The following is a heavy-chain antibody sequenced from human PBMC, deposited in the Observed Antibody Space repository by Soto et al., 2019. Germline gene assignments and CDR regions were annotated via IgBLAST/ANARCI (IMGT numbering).Heavy chain of an antibody. CDR1: GGTFSSYA. CDR2: IMPIFGRA. D-gene: IGHD2-2*01. J-gene: IGHJ5*02. Sequence: QVQLVQSGAEVKKPGSSVKVSCKASGGTFSSYAISWVRQAPGQGLEWMGGIMPIFGRANYAQKFQVRVTITANESTSTAYMELSSLRSEDTAVYYCARGYQLPLGFDPWGQGTLVTVSS. V-gene: IGHV1-69*01. CDR3: ARGYQLPLGFDP.